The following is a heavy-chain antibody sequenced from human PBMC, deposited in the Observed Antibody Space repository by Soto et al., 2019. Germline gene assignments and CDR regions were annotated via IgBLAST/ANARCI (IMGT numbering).Heavy chain of an antibody. Sequence: QVQLVQSGAEVKKPGSSVKVSCKASGGTFIGYAFNWVRQAPGQGLEWMGGFTPLFDTANYAHKFQGRVTIIADESTSTVYLELTNLKSEDTGVYYCATHCSGGSCDLFDYWGQGTLVTVSS. V-gene: IGHV1-69*01. CDR1: GGTFIGYA. CDR3: ATHCSGGSCDLFDY. D-gene: IGHD2-15*01. J-gene: IGHJ4*02. CDR2: FTPLFDTA.